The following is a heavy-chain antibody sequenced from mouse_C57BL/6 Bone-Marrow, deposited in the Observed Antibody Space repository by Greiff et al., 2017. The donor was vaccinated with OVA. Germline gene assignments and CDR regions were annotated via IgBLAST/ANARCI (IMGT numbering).Heavy chain of an antibody. V-gene: IGHV5-6*02. J-gene: IGHJ3*01. CDR2: ISSGGSYT. CDR1: GFTFSSYG. Sequence: EVKLVESGGDLVKPGGSLKLSCAASGFTFSSYGMSWVRQTPDKRLEWVATISSGGSYTYYPDSVKGRFTIYRDNAKNTLYLQMSSLKSEDTAMYYCARHNYGSSYGFAYWGQGTLVTVSA. CDR3: ARHNYGSSYGFAY. D-gene: IGHD1-1*01.